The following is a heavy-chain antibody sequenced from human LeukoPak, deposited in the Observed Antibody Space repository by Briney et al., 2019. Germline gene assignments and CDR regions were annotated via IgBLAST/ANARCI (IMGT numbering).Heavy chain of an antibody. CDR2: ISAYNGNT. V-gene: IGHV1-18*01. D-gene: IGHD3-9*01. CDR1: GYTFTSYG. J-gene: IGHJ5*02. CDR3: ASAGGNYDILTGYYPETQFDP. Sequence: ASVKVSCKASGYTFTSYGISWVRQAPGQGLEWMGWISAYNGNTNYAQKFQGRVTMTRDTSISTAYMELSRLRSDDTAVYYCASAGGNYDILTGYYPETQFDPWGQGTLVTVSS.